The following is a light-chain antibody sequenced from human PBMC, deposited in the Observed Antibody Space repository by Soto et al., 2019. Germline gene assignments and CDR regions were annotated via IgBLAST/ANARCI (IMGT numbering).Light chain of an antibody. J-gene: IGLJ1*01. CDR3: AAWDATLDGYV. CDR1: SSNLGDNT. V-gene: IGLV1-44*01. CDR2: SYD. Sequence: THPHSTCVTPGQRGTISCSTSSSNLGDNTVNWYQHVPGTAPKLLIYSYDQRPSGVPDRFSGSRSGTSASLAISGLQSEDEADYYCAAWDATLDGYVFGTGTKVTVL.